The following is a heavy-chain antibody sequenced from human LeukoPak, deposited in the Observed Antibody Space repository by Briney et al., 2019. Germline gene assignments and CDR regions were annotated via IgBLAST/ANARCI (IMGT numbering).Heavy chain of an antibody. J-gene: IGHJ4*02. CDR2: ISAYSGNT. D-gene: IGHD3-3*01. CDR3: ATITIFGVVNQRAPLDY. CDR1: GYTFTSYG. Sequence: ASVKVSCKASGYTFTSYGISWVRQAPGQGLEWMGWISAYSGNTNYAQKLQGRVTMTTDTSTSTAYMELRSLRSDDTAVYYCATITIFGVVNQRAPLDYWGQGTLVTVSS. V-gene: IGHV1-18*01.